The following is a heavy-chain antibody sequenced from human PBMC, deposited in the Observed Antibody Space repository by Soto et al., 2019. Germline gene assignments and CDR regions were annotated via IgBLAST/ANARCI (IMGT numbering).Heavy chain of an antibody. CDR2: MNPNSGNT. D-gene: IGHD3-3*01. V-gene: IGHV1-8*01. CDR3: ARVSRVPVTYYDFWSGYHDGIDY. Sequence: ASVKVSCKASGYTFTSYDINWVRQATGQGLEWMGWMNPNSGNTGYAQKFQGRVTMTRNTSISTAYMELSSLGSEDTAVYYCARVSRVPVTYYDFWSGYHDGIDYWGQGTLVTVSS. CDR1: GYTFTSYD. J-gene: IGHJ4*02.